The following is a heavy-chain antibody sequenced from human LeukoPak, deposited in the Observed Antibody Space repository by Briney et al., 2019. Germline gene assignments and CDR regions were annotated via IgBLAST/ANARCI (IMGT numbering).Heavy chain of an antibody. J-gene: IGHJ5*02. CDR3: ARSPYSGYGLGFDP. CDR2: IIPIFGTA. Sequence: SVKVSCKASGGTFSSYAISWVRQAPGQGLEWMGGIIPIFGTANYAQKFQGRVTITADESTSTAYMELSNLRSEDTAVYYCARSPYSGYGLGFDPWGQGTLVTVSS. V-gene: IGHV1-69*13. CDR1: GGTFSSYA. D-gene: IGHD5-12*01.